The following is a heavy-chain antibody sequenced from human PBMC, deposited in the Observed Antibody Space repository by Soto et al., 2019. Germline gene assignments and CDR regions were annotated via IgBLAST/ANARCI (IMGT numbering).Heavy chain of an antibody. CDR3: ARGPRAPPPHDYGMDV. CDR2: ISGGGGTT. J-gene: IGHJ6*02. CDR1: GFTFSSHV. Sequence: GGSLRLSCASSGFTFSSHVMNWVRQAPGKGLEWVAAISGGGGTTYYGDSVEGRFTMSRDNSKNTLYLQMNSLRAEDTAVYYCARGPRAPPPHDYGMDVWGQGTTVTVSS. V-gene: IGHV3-23*01.